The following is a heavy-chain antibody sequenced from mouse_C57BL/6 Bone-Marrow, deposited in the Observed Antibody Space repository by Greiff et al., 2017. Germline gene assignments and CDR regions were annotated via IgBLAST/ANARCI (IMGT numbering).Heavy chain of an antibody. Sequence: VQLQQPGAELVRPGTSVKLSCKASGYTFTSYWMHWVKQRPGQGLEWIGVIDPSDSYTNYNQKFKGKATLTVDTSSSTAYMQLSSLTSDDSAVYYCAREGLYYFDDWGQGTTLTVSS. CDR1: GYTFTSYW. J-gene: IGHJ2*01. V-gene: IGHV1-59*01. CDR3: AREGLYYFDD. D-gene: IGHD3-3*01. CDR2: IDPSDSYT.